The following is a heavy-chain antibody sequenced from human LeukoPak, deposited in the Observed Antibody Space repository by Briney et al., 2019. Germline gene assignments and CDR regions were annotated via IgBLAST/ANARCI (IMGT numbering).Heavy chain of an antibody. CDR3: ARDGYGAFDI. CDR1: GFTFSSYA. V-gene: IGHV3-64*01. D-gene: IGHD5-18*01. J-gene: IGHJ3*02. CDR2: ISSNGGST. Sequence: GGSLRLSCAASGFTFSSYAMHWVRQAPGKGLEYVSAISSNGGSTYYANSVKGRFTISRDNSKNTLYLQMGSLRAEDMAVYYCARDGYGAFDIWGQGTMVTVSS.